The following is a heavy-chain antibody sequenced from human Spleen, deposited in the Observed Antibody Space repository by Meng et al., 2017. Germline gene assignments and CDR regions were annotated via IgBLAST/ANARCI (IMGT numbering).Heavy chain of an antibody. CDR1: GYTFTTYY. D-gene: IGHD2-21*01. CDR2: INFSGGST. Sequence: QVQLVRSGVEVKKPGASGKVSCKASGYTFTTYYMPWVRQAPGQGLEWMGIINFSGGSTSYAQNFQGRVTMTRDTSTSTVYMELSSLRCEDTAVYYCARDENISLGKLFGDYWGQGTLVTVSS. V-gene: IGHV1-46*01. J-gene: IGHJ4*02. CDR3: ARDENISLGKLFGDY.